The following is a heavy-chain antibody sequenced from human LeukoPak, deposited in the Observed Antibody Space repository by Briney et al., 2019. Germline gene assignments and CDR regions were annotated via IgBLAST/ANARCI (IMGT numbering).Heavy chain of an antibody. CDR2: INHSGST. J-gene: IGHJ3*02. V-gene: IGHV4-34*01. CDR3: ARDPQKPDYDFWSDDAFDI. CDR1: GGSFSGYY. D-gene: IGHD3-3*01. Sequence: PSETLSLTCAVYGGSFSGYYWSWIRQPPGKGLEWIGEINHSGSTNYNPSLKSRVTISVDTSKNQFSLKLSSVTAADTAVYYCARDPQKPDYDFWSDDAFDIWGQGTMVTVSS.